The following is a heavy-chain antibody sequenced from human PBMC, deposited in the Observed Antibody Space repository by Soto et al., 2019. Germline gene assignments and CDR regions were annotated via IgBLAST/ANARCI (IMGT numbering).Heavy chain of an antibody. V-gene: IGHV3-21*01. J-gene: IGHJ6*02. D-gene: IGHD5-12*01. Sequence: ETLSLTCTVSGGSISSSSYYWGWIRQPPGKGLEWVSSISSSSSYIYYVDSVKGRFTISRDNAKNSLYLQMNSLRAEDTAVYYCARDYYRFNSGYGFSMDVWGQGTTVTVSS. CDR2: ISSSSSYI. CDR1: GGSISSSS. CDR3: ARDYYRFNSGYGFSMDV.